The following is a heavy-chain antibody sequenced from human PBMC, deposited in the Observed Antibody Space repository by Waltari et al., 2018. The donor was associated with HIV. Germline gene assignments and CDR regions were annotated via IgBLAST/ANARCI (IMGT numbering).Heavy chain of an antibody. CDR1: GLTFRSYW. V-gene: IGHV3-7*01. CDR3: ARLRGGYDFDY. D-gene: IGHD5-12*01. Sequence: EVQLVESGGGLVQPGGSLRLSCAASGLTFRSYWMSWVRQAPGKGMECVANIKQDGSEKSYVDSVKGRFTISRDNAKNSLYLQMNNLRAEDTAVYYCARLRGGYDFDYWGQGTLVTVSS. J-gene: IGHJ4*02. CDR2: IKQDGSEK.